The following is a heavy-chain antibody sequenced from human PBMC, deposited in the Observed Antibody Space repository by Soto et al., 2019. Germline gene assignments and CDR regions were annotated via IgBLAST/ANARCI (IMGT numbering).Heavy chain of an antibody. CDR2: IYHTGST. D-gene: IGHD2-15*01. CDR3: ARTRGGSGPQIFFDF. V-gene: IGHV4-30-2*01. Sequence: PSETLSLTCAVSGGSISTSGYSWSWIRQPPGKGLEWIGCIYHTGSTYYNPSLKSRVTISGARSKNQFSLELTSVTAADTAVYYCARTRGGSGPQIFFDFWGQGTLVTVSS. CDR1: GGSISTSGYS. J-gene: IGHJ4*02.